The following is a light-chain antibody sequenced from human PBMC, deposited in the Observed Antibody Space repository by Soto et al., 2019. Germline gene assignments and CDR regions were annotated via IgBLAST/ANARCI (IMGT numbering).Light chain of an antibody. CDR2: GAS. CDR1: QSIDSNY. V-gene: IGKV3-20*01. CDR3: QHYGFSSYT. Sequence: EIVLTQSPGTLSLSPGERATLSCRASQSIDSNYLAWYQQRPGQAPRLLIHGASSRATGIPDRFSGSGSGTDFTLTISRLEPEDFAVYYRQHYGFSSYTFGQGTKLEIK. J-gene: IGKJ2*01.